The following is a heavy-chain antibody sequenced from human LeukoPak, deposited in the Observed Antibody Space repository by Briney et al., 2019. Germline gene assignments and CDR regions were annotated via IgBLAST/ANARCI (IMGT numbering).Heavy chain of an antibody. CDR1: GASISSGGFL. J-gene: IGHJ3*02. Sequence: SETLSLTCTVSGASISSGGFLWHWIRQLPGMNLEWIGYIYYTGNAGYNPSLKSRVTISGDTSMNQFSLKLTSVTAADTAVYYCAREKACSTTSCYAFDIWGQGTLVTVSS. V-gene: IGHV4-31*03. CDR2: IYYTGNA. D-gene: IGHD2-2*01. CDR3: AREKACSTTSCYAFDI.